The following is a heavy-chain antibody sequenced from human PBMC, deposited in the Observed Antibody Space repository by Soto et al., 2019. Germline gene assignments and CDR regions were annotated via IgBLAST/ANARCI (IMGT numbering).Heavy chain of an antibody. J-gene: IGHJ5*02. CDR3: ARGRITIFGVVINRNWFDP. D-gene: IGHD3-3*01. CDR2: INHSGST. Sequence: SETLSLTCAVYGGSFSGYYWSWIRQPPGKGLEWIGEINHSGSTNYNPSLKSRVTISVDTSKNQFSLKLSSVTAADTAVYYCARGRITIFGVVINRNWFDPWGQGTLVTVSS. CDR1: GGSFSGYY. V-gene: IGHV4-34*01.